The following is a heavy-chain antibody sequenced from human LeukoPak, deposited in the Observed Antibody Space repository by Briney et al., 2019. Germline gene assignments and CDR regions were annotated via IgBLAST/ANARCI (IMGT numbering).Heavy chain of an antibody. Sequence: SSETLSLTCTVSGGSISSSSYYWGWIRQPPGKGLEWIGSIYYSGSTNYNPSLKSRVTISVGTSKNQFSLKLSSVTAADTAVYYCARRPMVRGVTYYYYYYMDVWGKGTTVTVSS. CDR3: ARRPMVRGVTYYYYYYMDV. CDR1: GGSISSSSYY. J-gene: IGHJ6*03. V-gene: IGHV4-39*07. D-gene: IGHD3-10*01. CDR2: IYYSGST.